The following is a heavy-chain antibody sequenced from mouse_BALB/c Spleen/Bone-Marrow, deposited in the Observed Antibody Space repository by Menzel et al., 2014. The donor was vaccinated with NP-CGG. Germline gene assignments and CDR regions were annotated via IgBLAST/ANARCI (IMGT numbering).Heavy chain of an antibody. CDR3: ARNWGYGYLFYAMDY. CDR2: IWSGGST. Sequence: VQLQESGPGLVQPSQSLSITCTVSGFSLTSYGVHWVRQSPGKGLEWLGVIWSGGSTDYNAAFLSRLSISKDNSKSQVFFKMNSLQADDTAIYYCARNWGYGYLFYAMDYWGQGTSVTVSS. CDR1: GFSLTSYG. V-gene: IGHV2-4-1*01. D-gene: IGHD1-2*01. J-gene: IGHJ4*01.